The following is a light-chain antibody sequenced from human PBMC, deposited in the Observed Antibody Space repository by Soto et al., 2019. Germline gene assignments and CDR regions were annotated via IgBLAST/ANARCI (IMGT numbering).Light chain of an antibody. Sequence: DIQMTQSPASLSASVGDRVTITCRASQSITYLNWYQQKPGKAPKLLIYAASSLQSGVPSRFSGSGSGTEFTLTISSLEPDDFATYYCQEYNSYSRTFGQGTKVDIK. J-gene: IGKJ1*01. CDR1: QSITY. V-gene: IGKV1-16*01. CDR3: QEYNSYSRT. CDR2: AAS.